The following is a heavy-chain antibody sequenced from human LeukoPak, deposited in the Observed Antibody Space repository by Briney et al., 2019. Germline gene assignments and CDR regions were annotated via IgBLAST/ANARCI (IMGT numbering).Heavy chain of an antibody. Sequence: GGSLRLSCAASGFTFSSYGMHWVRQAPGKGLEWVAVISYDGSNKYYADSVKGRFTISRDNSKNTLYLQMNSLRAEDTAVYYCARGDSSSWWFDYWGQGTLVTVSS. J-gene: IGHJ4*02. V-gene: IGHV3-30*19. CDR2: ISYDGSNK. D-gene: IGHD6-13*01. CDR3: ARGDSSSWWFDY. CDR1: GFTFSSYG.